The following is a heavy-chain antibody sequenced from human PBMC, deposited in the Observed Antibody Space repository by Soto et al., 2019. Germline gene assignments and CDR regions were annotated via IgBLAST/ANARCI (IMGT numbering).Heavy chain of an antibody. CDR1: GYTFTGYY. V-gene: IGHV1-2*02. J-gene: IGHJ5*02. D-gene: IGHD2-21*02. CDR3: ARIGGDLIWFDP. Sequence: ASVKVSCKASGYTFTGYYMHWVRHAPGQGLEWMGWINPNSGGRNYAQKFQGRVTMTRDTSISTAYMELSRLRSDDTAVYYCARIGGDLIWFDPWGQGALVTVSS. CDR2: INPNSGGR.